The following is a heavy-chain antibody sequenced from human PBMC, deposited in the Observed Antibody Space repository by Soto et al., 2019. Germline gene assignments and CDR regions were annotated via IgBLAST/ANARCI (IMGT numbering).Heavy chain of an antibody. CDR1: GYTFTAYA. CDR3: TSSAISPYGGLIGPFDY. Sequence: QVQLAQSGAEGRKPGASVRVSCEATGYTFTAYAMHWVRQAPGQSLEWMGWIKPANGNTKYSQKFKGRLIITSDTSANTMYMELSSLTSEDTAMYYCTSSAISPYGGLIGPFDYWGQGNLVTVSS. V-gene: IGHV1-3*01. J-gene: IGHJ4*02. CDR2: IKPANGNT. D-gene: IGHD3-16*02.